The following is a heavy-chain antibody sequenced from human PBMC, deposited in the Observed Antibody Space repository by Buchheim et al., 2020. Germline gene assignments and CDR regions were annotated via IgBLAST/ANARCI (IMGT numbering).Heavy chain of an antibody. CDR3: ARVISDTYYDFWSGDAFYYYYMDV. Sequence: EVQLVESGGGLVQPGGSLRLSCAASGFIFSSYWMSWVRQAPGKGLEWVANIKEDGSEKYYVDSVKGRFTISRDHAKNSLYLQMNSLRAEDTAVYYCARVISDTYYDFWSGDAFYYYYMDVWGRGTT. J-gene: IGHJ6*03. D-gene: IGHD3-3*01. CDR1: GFIFSSYW. V-gene: IGHV3-7*01. CDR2: IKEDGSEK.